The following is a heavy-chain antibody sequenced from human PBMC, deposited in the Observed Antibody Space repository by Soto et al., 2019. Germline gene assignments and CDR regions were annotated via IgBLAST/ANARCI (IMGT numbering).Heavy chain of an antibody. J-gene: IGHJ2*01. V-gene: IGHV4-59*08. CDR3: ARRQGLTPFDR. CDR2: IYYTGST. CDR1: GGSISTYY. D-gene: IGHD6-19*01. Sequence: QVQLQESGPGLVKPSETLSLTCTVSGGSISTYYWSWIRQPPGKGLEWIGYIYYTGSTNYNPSLMSGVTISIYTSKNQVSLKVNSVTAADTAVYYCARRQGLTPFDRWGRGTLVTVSS.